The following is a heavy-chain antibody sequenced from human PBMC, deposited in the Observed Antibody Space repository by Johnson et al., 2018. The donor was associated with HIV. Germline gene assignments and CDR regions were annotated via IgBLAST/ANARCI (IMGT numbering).Heavy chain of an antibody. J-gene: IGHJ3*02. V-gene: IGHV3-7*03. Sequence: EVQLLESGGGVVQPGRSLRLSCAASGFTFSSYGMHWVRQAPGKGLEWVANIQKDGSEKYYVDSVKGRFTISRDNAKNSLYLQMNSLRAEDTALYYCARVGYYVDAFDIWGQGTVVTVSS. CDR1: GFTFSSYG. CDR2: IQKDGSEK. D-gene: IGHD3-22*01. CDR3: ARVGYYVDAFDI.